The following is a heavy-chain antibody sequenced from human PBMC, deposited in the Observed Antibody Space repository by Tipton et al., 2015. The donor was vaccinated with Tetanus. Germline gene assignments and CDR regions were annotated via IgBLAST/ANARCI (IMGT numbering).Heavy chain of an antibody. V-gene: IGHV3-7*01. CDR1: GGAFSGHY. CDR2: IKQDGTDY. D-gene: IGHD2-21*02. J-gene: IGHJ6*02. Sequence: GLVKPSETLSLTCAVYGGAFSGHYWTWIRQAPGKGLEWVANIKQDGTDYRYVDSVKGRFTISRDVAKNSLDLQMNSLRDDDSAVYYCARDMVVTAMGGRHYYHNGLDVWGQGATVIVSS. CDR3: ARDMVVTAMGGRHYYHNGLDV.